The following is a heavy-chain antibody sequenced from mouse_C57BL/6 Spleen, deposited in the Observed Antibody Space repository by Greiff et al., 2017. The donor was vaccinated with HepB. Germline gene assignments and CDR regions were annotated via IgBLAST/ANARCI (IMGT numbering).Heavy chain of an antibody. CDR3: ARSITTVVESRPYYFDY. J-gene: IGHJ2*01. CDR2: IYPGSGNT. V-gene: IGHV1-66*01. Sequence: QVQLQQSGPELVKPGASVKISCKASGYSFTSYYIHWVKQRPGQGLEWIGWIYPGSGNTKYNEKFKGKATLTADTSSSTAYMQLSSLTSEDSAVYYCARSITTVVESRPYYFDYWGQGTTLTVSS. CDR1: GYSFTSYY. D-gene: IGHD1-1*01.